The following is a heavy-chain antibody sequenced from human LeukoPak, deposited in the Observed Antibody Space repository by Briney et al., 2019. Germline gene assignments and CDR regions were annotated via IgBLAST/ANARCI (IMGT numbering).Heavy chain of an antibody. Sequence: GGSLRLSCAASGFTFSSYAMHWVRQAPGKGLEWVAVISYDGSNKYYADSVKGRFTISRDNSKNMLYLQMNSLRAEDTAVYYCARDQRDGYNFDYWGQGTLVTVSS. V-gene: IGHV3-30*04. CDR3: ARDQRDGYNFDY. D-gene: IGHD5-24*01. J-gene: IGHJ4*02. CDR2: ISYDGSNK. CDR1: GFTFSSYA.